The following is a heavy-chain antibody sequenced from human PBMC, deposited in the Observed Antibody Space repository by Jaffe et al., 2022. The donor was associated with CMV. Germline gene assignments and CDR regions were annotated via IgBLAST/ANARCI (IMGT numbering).Heavy chain of an antibody. V-gene: IGHV3-53*01. CDR3: ARDLAIFYEGYYYYYGMDV. Sequence: EVQLVESGGGLIQPGGSLRLSCAASGFTVSSNYMSWVRQAPGKGLEWVSVIYSGGSTYYADSVKGRFTISRDNSKNTLYLQMNSLRAEDTAVYYCARDLAIFYEGYYYYYGMDVWGQGTTVTVSS. J-gene: IGHJ6*02. D-gene: IGHD3-9*01. CDR2: IYSGGST. CDR1: GFTVSSNY.